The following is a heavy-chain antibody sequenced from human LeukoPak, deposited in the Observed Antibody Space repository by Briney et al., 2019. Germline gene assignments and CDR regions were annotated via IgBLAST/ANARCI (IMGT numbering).Heavy chain of an antibody. V-gene: IGHV4-59*08. D-gene: IGHD3-10*01. J-gene: IGHJ3*02. CDR2: IYYSGST. Sequence: SETLSLTCAVYGGSFSSYYWSWIRQPPGKGLEWIGYIYYSGSTYYNPSLKSRVTISVDTSKNQFSLKLSSVTAADTAVYYCARAGSGSHAFDIWGQGTMVTVSS. CDR3: ARAGSGSHAFDI. CDR1: GGSFSSYY.